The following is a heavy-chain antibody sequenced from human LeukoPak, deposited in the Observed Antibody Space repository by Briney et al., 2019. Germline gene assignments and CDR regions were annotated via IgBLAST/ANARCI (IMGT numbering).Heavy chain of an antibody. Sequence: SETLSLTCAVYGGSFSGYYWSWIRQPPGKGLEWIGEINHSGSTNYNPSFKSRVTISVDTSKNQFSLKLSPVTAADTAVYYCARLAPNVAIVVVPAASRRCWFDPWGQGTLVTVPS. V-gene: IGHV4-34*01. CDR3: ARLAPNVAIVVVPAASRRCWFDP. CDR1: GGSFSGYY. J-gene: IGHJ5*02. D-gene: IGHD2-2*01. CDR2: INHSGST.